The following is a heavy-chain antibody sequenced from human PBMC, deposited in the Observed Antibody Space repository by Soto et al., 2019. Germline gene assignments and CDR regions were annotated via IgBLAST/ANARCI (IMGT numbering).Heavy chain of an antibody. D-gene: IGHD6-6*01. CDR3: ARHTWEYSHYYYYGMDV. Sequence: PSETLSLTCTVSGGSISIISYYWGWIRQPPGKGLEWIGRIYYSGSTYYNPSLKRRVTISVDTSKNQFSLKLSSVTAADTAVYYCARHTWEYSHYYYYGMDVWGQGTTVTVSS. J-gene: IGHJ6*02. CDR2: IYYSGST. CDR1: GGSISIISYY. V-gene: IGHV4-39*01.